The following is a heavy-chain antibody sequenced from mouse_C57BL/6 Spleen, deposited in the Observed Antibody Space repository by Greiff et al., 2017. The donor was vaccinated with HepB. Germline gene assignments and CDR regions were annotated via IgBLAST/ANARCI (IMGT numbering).Heavy chain of an antibody. J-gene: IGHJ3*01. CDR2: ISDGGSYT. CDR3: AREGDGYYSY. CDR1: GFTFSSYA. Sequence: EVQLQESGGGLVKPGGSLKLSCAASGFTFSSYAMSWVRQTPEKRLEWVATISDGGSYTYYPDNVKGRFTISRDNAKNNLYLQMSHLKSEDTAMYYCAREGDGYYSYWGQGTLVTVSA. D-gene: IGHD2-3*01. V-gene: IGHV5-4*01.